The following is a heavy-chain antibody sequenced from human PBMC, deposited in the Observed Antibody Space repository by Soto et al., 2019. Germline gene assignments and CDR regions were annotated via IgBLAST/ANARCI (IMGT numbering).Heavy chain of an antibody. Sequence: QVQLVQSGAEVKKPGSSVKVSCKASGGTFSSYAISWVQQAPGQGLEWMGGIIPIFGTANYAQKFQGRVTITADKSTSTAYMELSSLRSEDTAVYYCARMSVYCSSTSCLSYYGMDVWGQGTTVTVSS. CDR3: ARMSVYCSSTSCLSYYGMDV. J-gene: IGHJ6*02. D-gene: IGHD2-2*01. CDR2: IIPIFGTA. CDR1: GGTFSSYA. V-gene: IGHV1-69*06.